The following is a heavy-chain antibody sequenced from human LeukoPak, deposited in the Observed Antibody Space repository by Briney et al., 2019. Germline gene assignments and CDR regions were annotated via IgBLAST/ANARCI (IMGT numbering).Heavy chain of an antibody. J-gene: IGHJ4*02. D-gene: IGHD6-6*01. V-gene: IGHV3-23*01. CDR2: ISGSGDNT. Sequence: GGSLRLSCAASGFTFSSYAMSWVRQVPGKGLEWVSVISGSGDNTYYADSVKGRFTISRDNSKNMLYLQMNSLRAEDTAIYYCAKWKYSNSGIDDYWGQGTLVTVSS. CDR1: GFTFSSYA. CDR3: AKWKYSNSGIDDY.